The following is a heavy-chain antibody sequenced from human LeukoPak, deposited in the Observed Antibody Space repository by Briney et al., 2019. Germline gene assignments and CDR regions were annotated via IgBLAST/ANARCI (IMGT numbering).Heavy chain of an antibody. CDR2: IHHSGTT. D-gene: IGHD2-2*01. Sequence: SETLSLTCAVSGYSINSAYHWGWIRQPPGKGLEWIGSIHHSGTTYYNPSLKSRVTISVDTSKNQISLKVNSVTAADTAVYYRAKPQSSLSHFYDSWGQGTLVTVSS. CDR1: GYSINSAYH. V-gene: IGHV4-38-2*01. CDR3: AKPQSSLSHFYDS. J-gene: IGHJ4*02.